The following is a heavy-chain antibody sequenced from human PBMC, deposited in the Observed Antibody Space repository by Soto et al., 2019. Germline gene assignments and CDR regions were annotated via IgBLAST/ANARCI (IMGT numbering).Heavy chain of an antibody. J-gene: IGHJ3*02. CDR2: ISSSSSTI. V-gene: IGHV3-48*02. CDR3: ARDRPGNYDAFDI. Sequence: GGSLRLSCAASGFTFSSYSMNWVREAPEKGLEWLSYISSSSSTIYYADSVKGRFTISRDNAKNSLYLQMNSLRDEDTAVYFCARDRPGNYDAFDIWGQGTMVTVSS. D-gene: IGHD4-4*01. CDR1: GFTFSSYS.